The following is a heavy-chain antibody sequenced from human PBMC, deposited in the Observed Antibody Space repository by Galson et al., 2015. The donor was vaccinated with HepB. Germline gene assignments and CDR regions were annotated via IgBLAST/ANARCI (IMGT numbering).Heavy chain of an antibody. J-gene: IGHJ4*02. CDR3: AREPNYDISSYYFDY. CDR2: ISSSSSTI. Sequence: SLRLSCAASGFTFSNYPMNWVRQAPGKGLGWVSYISSSSSTIYYADSVKGRFTIPRDNAKNSLYLQMNSLRAEDTAVYYCAREPNYDISSYYFDYWGQGTLVTVSS. CDR1: GFTFSNYP. V-gene: IGHV3-48*01. D-gene: IGHD3-22*01.